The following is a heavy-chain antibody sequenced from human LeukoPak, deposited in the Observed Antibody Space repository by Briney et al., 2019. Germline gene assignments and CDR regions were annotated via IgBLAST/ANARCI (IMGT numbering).Heavy chain of an antibody. CDR1: GGSFSGYY. J-gene: IGHJ4*02. Sequence: SETLSLTCAVYGGSFSGYYWSWIRQPPGKGLEWIGSIYYSGSTYYNPSLKSRVTISVDTSKNQFSLKLSSVTAADTAVYYCARERREQLLPPYTRSVTYFDYWGQGTLVTVSS. CDR2: IYYSGST. V-gene: IGHV4-34*01. D-gene: IGHD2-2*01. CDR3: ARERREQLLPPYTRSVTYFDY.